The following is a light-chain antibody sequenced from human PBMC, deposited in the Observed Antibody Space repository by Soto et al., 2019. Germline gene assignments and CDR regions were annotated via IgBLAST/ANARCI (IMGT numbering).Light chain of an antibody. CDR2: DVS. CDR3: SAYTSSSNLV. V-gene: IGLV2-14*01. CDR1: SSDVGGYNY. Sequence: QSALTQPPSVSGSPGQSITISCTGTSSDVGGYNYVSWYQQHPGKAPKLMIYDVSNRPSGVSNRFSGSKSGTTASLTISGLQAEDEADYYCSAYTSSSNLVFGGGTKLTVL. J-gene: IGLJ2*01.